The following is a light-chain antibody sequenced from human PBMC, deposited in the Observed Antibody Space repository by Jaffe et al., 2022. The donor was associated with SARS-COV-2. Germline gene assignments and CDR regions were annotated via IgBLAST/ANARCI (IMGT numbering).Light chain of an antibody. CDR3: QQYGSLPRT. CDR1: QIISSNS. V-gene: IGKV3-20*01. Sequence: EIVLTQSPGTLSLSSGERATLSCRASQIISSNSLAWYQQKPGQAPRLLIQGASSRATGIPDRFSGSGSGTDFTLTISRLEPEDFAVYYCQQYGSLPRTFGQGTKLEIK. CDR2: GAS. J-gene: IGKJ2*02.